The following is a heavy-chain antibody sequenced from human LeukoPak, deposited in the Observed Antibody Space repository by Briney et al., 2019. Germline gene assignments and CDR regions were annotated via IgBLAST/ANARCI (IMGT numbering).Heavy chain of an antibody. CDR3: ATHRASSRGGSGYSQRGFYY. J-gene: IGHJ4*02. CDR1: GGSISSSDYC. V-gene: IGHV4-39*01. D-gene: IGHD3-22*01. CDR2: IYDSGRT. Sequence: SETLSLTCTVSGGSISSSDYCCGCLRPPAGKGLGWIGSIYDSGRTYYIPSRNTRVTIPVNTANSQFSLTLNSVSPADTAVYSCATHRASSRGGSGYSQRGFYYWGQGTLVTVSS.